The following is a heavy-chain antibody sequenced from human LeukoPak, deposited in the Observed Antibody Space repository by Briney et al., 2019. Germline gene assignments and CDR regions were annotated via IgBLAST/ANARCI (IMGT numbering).Heavy chain of an antibody. CDR1: GFTFSSYA. CDR3: AKDSKFGRGVYAYYMDV. D-gene: IGHD3-10*01. Sequence: GGSLRLSCAASGFTFSSYAMSWVRQAPRKGLEWVSAISSSGGSTYYADSVKGRFTISRDNSKNTLYLQMNSLRAEDTAVYYCAKDSKFGRGVYAYYMDVWGKGTTVTVSS. V-gene: IGHV3-23*01. CDR2: ISSSGGST. J-gene: IGHJ6*03.